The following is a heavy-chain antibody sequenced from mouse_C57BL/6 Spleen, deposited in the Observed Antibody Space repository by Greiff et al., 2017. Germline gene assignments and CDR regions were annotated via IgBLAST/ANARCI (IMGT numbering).Heavy chain of an antibody. CDR3: AGEKVLFYGYFDV. J-gene: IGHJ1*03. Sequence: QVQLQQPGAELVKPGASVKLSCKASGYTFTSYWMHWVKQRPGRGLEWIGRIDPNSGGTKYNEKFKSKATLTVDKPSSTAYMQLRSLTSEDAAVSFCAGEKVLFYGYFDVWGTGTTVTVSS. D-gene: IGHD1-1*01. CDR2: IDPNSGGT. V-gene: IGHV1-72*01. CDR1: GYTFTSYW.